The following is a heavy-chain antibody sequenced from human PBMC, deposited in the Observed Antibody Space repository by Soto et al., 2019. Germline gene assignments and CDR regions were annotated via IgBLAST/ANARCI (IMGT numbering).Heavy chain of an antibody. V-gene: IGHV4-59*01. D-gene: IGHD3-10*01. Sequence: PSETLSLTCTVSGGSISSYYWSWIRQPPGKGLEWIGYIYYSGSTNYNPSLKSRVTISVDTSKNQFSLKLSSVTAADTAVYYCARVGDGSGSYYLDYYYYGMDVWGQGTTVTVSS. CDR3: ARVGDGSGSYYLDYYYYGMDV. J-gene: IGHJ6*02. CDR1: GGSISSYY. CDR2: IYYSGST.